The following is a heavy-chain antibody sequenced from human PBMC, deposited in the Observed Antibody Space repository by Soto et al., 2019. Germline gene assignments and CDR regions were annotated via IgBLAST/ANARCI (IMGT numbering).Heavy chain of an antibody. V-gene: IGHV6-1*01. CDR3: ERKKSVFDY. Sequence: SQTLSLTCAISWYSFSINISALNLIRQTPSRGLEWLGRTYYRSKWYNEYAVSVKSLITINPDTSKNQFSPQLNSVNPEDTAVYYCERKKSVFDYWGQGIMVTVSS. CDR2: TYYRSKWYN. J-gene: IGHJ4*02. CDR1: WYSFSINISA.